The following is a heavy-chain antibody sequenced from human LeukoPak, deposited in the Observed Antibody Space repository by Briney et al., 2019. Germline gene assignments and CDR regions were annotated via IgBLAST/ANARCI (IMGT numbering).Heavy chain of an antibody. J-gene: IGHJ4*02. V-gene: IGHV3-33*01. D-gene: IGHD6-13*01. CDR1: GFTFSTYG. CDR3: ARDQLLYPLYSSSWPIDY. CDR2: IWYDGSNK. Sequence: GGSLRLSCAASGFTFSTYGMHWVRQAPGKGLEWVAVIWYDGSNKYYADSVKGRFTISRDNSKNTLYLQMNSLRAEDTAVYYCARDQLLYPLYSSSWPIDYWGQGTLVTVSS.